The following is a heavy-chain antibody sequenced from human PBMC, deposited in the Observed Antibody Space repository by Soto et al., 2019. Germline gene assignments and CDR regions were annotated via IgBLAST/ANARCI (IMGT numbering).Heavy chain of an antibody. J-gene: IGHJ4*02. CDR3: ARLSGGNYGGNSEWYFDY. Sequence: QVQLQESGPGLVKPSQTLSLTCTVSGGSISSGDYYWSWIRQPPGKGLEWIGYIYYSGSPYYNPSLKSRVTISLDTAKNQFSLKMGSVTAADTAVYYCARLSGGNYGGNSEWYFDYWGQGTLVTVFS. CDR2: IYYSGSP. V-gene: IGHV4-30-4*01. D-gene: IGHD4-17*01. CDR1: GGSISSGDYY.